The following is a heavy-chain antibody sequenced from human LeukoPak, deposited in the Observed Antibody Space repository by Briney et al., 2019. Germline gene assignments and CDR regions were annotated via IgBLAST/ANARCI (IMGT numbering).Heavy chain of an antibody. D-gene: IGHD4-17*01. CDR1: GYTFNSHG. CDR3: ATLSPYYGDYGKRYFDY. CDR2: ISAYIGNT. J-gene: IGHJ4*02. Sequence: ASVKVSCKASGYTFNSHGISWVRQAPGQGLEWMGWISAYIGNTNYAQKFQGRLTMTEDTSTNTAYMVLSSLTSDDTAVYHCATLSPYYGDYGKRYFDYWGQGTLVTVSS. V-gene: IGHV1-18*01.